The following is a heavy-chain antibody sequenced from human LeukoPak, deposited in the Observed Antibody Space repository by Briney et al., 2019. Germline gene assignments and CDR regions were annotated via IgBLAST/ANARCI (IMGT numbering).Heavy chain of an antibody. CDR2: IYPGDSDT. Sequence: GESLKISCKGSGFTFTSYWIGWVRQMPGKGLEWMGIIYPGDSDTRYSPSFQGQVTISADTSINTAYPQWSSLKASDTAMYYCARLDLEGPFDPWGQGTLVTVSS. CDR3: ARLDLEGPFDP. CDR1: GFTFTSYW. J-gene: IGHJ5*02. V-gene: IGHV5-51*01.